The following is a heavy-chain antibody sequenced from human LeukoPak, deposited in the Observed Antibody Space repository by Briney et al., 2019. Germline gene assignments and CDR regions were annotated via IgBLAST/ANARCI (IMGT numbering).Heavy chain of an antibody. CDR1: GGSISSGSYY. CDR3: ARGGNYYDSSGYYSPYYFDY. V-gene: IGHV4-61*02. Sequence: TLSLTCTVSGGSISSGSYYWSWVRQPAGKGLEWIGRIYTSGSTNYNPSLKSRVTISVDTSKNQFSLKLSSVTAADTAVYYCARGGNYYDSSGYYSPYYFDYWGQGTLVTVSS. J-gene: IGHJ4*02. CDR2: IYTSGST. D-gene: IGHD3-22*01.